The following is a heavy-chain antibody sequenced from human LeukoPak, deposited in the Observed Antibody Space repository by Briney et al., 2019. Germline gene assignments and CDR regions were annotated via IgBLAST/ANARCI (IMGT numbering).Heavy chain of an antibody. Sequence: GGSLRLSCAASGFTFSSFAMHWVRQAPGKGLEWVAVVSYDGSNRYYADSVKGRFTISRDTSKNTLYLQMNSLRAEDTAVYYCARLEDYYYYYGMDVWGQGTTVTVSS. D-gene: IGHD1-1*01. CDR3: ARLEDYYYYYGMDV. CDR2: VSYDGSNR. CDR1: GFTFSSFA. V-gene: IGHV3-30-3*01. J-gene: IGHJ6*02.